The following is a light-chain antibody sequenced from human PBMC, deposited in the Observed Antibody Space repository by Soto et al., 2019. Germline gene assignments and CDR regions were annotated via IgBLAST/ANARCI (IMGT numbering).Light chain of an antibody. Sequence: QAVVSQPPSASGTPGQRVTISCSGSSSNIGRNYVYWYQQFPGTAPKLLIFKNDQRPSGVPHRFSGSNTGTSASLAISGLRSEEEADYSCATWDASLSGWVFGGGTKLTVL. CDR2: KND. V-gene: IGLV1-47*01. CDR1: SSNIGRNY. J-gene: IGLJ3*02. CDR3: ATWDASLSGWV.